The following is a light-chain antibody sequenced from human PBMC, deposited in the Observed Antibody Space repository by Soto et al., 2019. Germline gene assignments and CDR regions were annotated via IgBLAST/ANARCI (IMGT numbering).Light chain of an antibody. CDR3: CSYARSSTLV. Sequence: QSALTQPASVSGSPGQSITISCTGTNSDVGNYNLVSWYQQHPGKAPKLMIYEGSKRPSGVSNRFSGSKSGNTASLTISGLQAEDEAHYYCCSYARSSTLVFGGGTKLTVL. J-gene: IGLJ2*01. CDR1: NSDVGNYNL. CDR2: EGS. V-gene: IGLV2-23*01.